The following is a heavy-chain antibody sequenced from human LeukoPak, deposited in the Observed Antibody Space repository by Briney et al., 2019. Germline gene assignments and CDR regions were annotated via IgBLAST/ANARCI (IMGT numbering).Heavy chain of an antibody. CDR1: GFTFSSYA. CDR3: AKGATFYFGLGSYPFDY. Sequence: GGSLRLSCAASGFTFSSYAMSWVRQAPGKGLEWVSAISDSGVSTYYADSLKGRFTISRDNSKNTLYLQMNSLRAEDTAVYYCAKGATFYFGLGSYPFDYWGQGALVTVSS. D-gene: IGHD3-10*01. J-gene: IGHJ4*02. CDR2: ISDSGVST. V-gene: IGHV3-23*01.